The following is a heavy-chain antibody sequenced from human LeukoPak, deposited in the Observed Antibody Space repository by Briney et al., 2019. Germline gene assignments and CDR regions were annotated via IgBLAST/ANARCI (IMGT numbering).Heavy chain of an antibody. CDR2: ITTTGDTT. Sequence: GGSLRLSCAASGLTFSSCAMNWVRQAPGKGLEWLLHITTTGDTTYCADSVKGRFTISRDNSKNTLYLQMNRLRAEDTAVYYCARRPTYYYDSSDYYGAFDIWGQGTMVTVSP. J-gene: IGHJ3*02. CDR3: ARRPTYYYDSSDYYGAFDI. D-gene: IGHD3-22*01. V-gene: IGHV3-23*01. CDR1: GLTFSSCA.